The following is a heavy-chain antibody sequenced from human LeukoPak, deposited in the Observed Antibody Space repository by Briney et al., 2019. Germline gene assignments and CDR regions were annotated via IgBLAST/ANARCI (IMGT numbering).Heavy chain of an antibody. CDR1: GGSISSYY. CDR2: IHNSGNS. Sequence: SETLSLTCTASGGSISSYYWSWVRQPPGKGLEWIGYIHNSGNSNYNRSLKSRVTISVDTSKNQFSLKLSSVTAADTAVYYCARGRYDTLTGDEYYFDYWGQGTLVTVSS. D-gene: IGHD3-9*01. CDR3: ARGRYDTLTGDEYYFDY. V-gene: IGHV4-59*08. J-gene: IGHJ4*02.